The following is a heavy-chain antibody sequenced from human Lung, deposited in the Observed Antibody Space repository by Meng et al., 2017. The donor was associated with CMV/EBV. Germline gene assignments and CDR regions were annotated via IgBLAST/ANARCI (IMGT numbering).Heavy chain of an antibody. V-gene: IGHV7-4-1*02. J-gene: IGHJ4*02. CDR2: INTNTGNP. CDR3: ARGDYYDSSGLDY. CDR1: EYTFTSYA. D-gene: IGHD3-22*01. Sequence: GRVVQSWLKLKKPGAAVTVSCKASEYTFTSYAMNWVRQAPGQGLEWMGWINTNTGNPTYAQGFTGRFVFSLDTSVSTAYLQISSLKAEDTAVYYCARGDYYDSSGLDYWGQGTLVTVSS.